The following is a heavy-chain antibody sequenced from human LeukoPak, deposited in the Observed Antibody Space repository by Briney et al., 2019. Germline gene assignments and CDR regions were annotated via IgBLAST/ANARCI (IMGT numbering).Heavy chain of an antibody. CDR3: ARDTIRYFDY. Sequence: SQTLSLTCKVSGASVSTTPYYWTWIRQPAGKGLEWIGRIYTSGSTNYNPSLKSRVTISVDTSKNQFSLKLSFVTAADTAVYYCARDTIRYFDYWGQGTLVTVSS. J-gene: IGHJ4*02. CDR1: GASVSTTPYY. CDR2: IYTSGST. D-gene: IGHD3-10*01. V-gene: IGHV4-61*02.